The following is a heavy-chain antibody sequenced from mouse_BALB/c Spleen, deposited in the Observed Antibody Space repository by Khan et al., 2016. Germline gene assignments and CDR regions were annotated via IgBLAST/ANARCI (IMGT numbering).Heavy chain of an antibody. CDR1: GYTFTSYW. J-gene: IGHJ3*01. V-gene: IGHV1-87*01. Sequence: QVQLKQSGAELARPGASVKLSCKASGYTFTSYWMQWVKQRPGQGLEWIGAIYPGDGDTRYTQKFKGKATLTADKSSSTAYMQLSSLASEDSAVSYCARGGTTGSPVAYWGQGTLVTVSA. CDR3: ARGGTTGSPVAY. CDR2: IYPGDGDT. D-gene: IGHD1-1*01.